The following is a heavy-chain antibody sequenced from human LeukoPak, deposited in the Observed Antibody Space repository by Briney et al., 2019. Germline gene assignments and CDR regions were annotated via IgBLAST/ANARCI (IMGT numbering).Heavy chain of an antibody. D-gene: IGHD2-15*01. V-gene: IGHV3-15*01. CDR1: GFTFSNAW. J-gene: IGHJ4*02. CDR3: TTLVVVAARDY. CDR2: IKSKTDGGTA. Sequence: GGSLRLSCAASGFTFSNAWMSWVRQAPGKGLEWVGRIKSKTDGGTADYAAPVKGRFTISRDDSKNTLYLQMNSLKTEDTAVYYCTTLVVVAARDYWGQGTLVTVSS.